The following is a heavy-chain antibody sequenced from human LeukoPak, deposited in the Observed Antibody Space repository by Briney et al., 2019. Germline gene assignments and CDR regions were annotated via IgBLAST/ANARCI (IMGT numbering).Heavy chain of an antibody. J-gene: IGHJ4*02. CDR2: ISGSGGST. CDR3: ARDLGGPSDY. D-gene: IGHD3-10*01. Sequence: PGGSLRLSCAASGFTFSSYAMSWVRQAPGKGLEWVSVISGSGGSTYYANSVKGRFTISRDNSKNTLYLQMNSLRAEDTAVYYCARDLGGPSDYWGQGTLVTVSS. CDR1: GFTFSSYA. V-gene: IGHV3-23*01.